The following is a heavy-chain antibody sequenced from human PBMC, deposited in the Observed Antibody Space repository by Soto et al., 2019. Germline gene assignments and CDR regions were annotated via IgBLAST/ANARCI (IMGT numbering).Heavy chain of an antibody. Sequence: GASLRLACAASGFTVSSNYMSWDRQAPGKGLDWVSVIYSGGSTYYADSLKGRFTISRDNSKNTLYLQMNSLRAEDTTVYYRAREMYYYDRSVRMDFWGQGTTVTDSS. CDR1: GFTVSSNY. CDR3: AREMYYYDRSVRMDF. V-gene: IGHV3-53*01. CDR2: IYSGGST. D-gene: IGHD3-22*01. J-gene: IGHJ6*02.